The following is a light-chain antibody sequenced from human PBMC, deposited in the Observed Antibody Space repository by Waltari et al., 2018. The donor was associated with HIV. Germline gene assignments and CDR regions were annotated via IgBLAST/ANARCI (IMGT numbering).Light chain of an antibody. J-gene: IGLJ3*02. Sequence: QSVVTQPPSVSGTPGQTVTISCSGRTSNIGINTVNWYQHLPGTAPKRLIYGNYQRPSGVPDRFSASKSGTSASLAISGLQSEDEADYYCASWDASLNGWVFGGGTKLTVL. CDR3: ASWDASLNGWV. V-gene: IGLV1-44*01. CDR1: TSNIGINT. CDR2: GNY.